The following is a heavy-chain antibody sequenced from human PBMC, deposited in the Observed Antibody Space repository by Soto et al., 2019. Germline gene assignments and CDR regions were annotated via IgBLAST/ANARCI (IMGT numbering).Heavy chain of an antibody. V-gene: IGHV4-34*01. J-gene: IGHJ3*01. CDR1: GGSFSGYY. Sequence: SETLSLTCAVYGGSFSGYYWSWIRQPPGKGLEWIGEINHSGSTNYNPSLKSRVTISVDTSKNQFSLKLSSVTAADTAVYYCARGRRRRYFDWGQGTMVTVSS. CDR2: INHSGST. D-gene: IGHD3-9*01. CDR3: ARGRRRRYFD.